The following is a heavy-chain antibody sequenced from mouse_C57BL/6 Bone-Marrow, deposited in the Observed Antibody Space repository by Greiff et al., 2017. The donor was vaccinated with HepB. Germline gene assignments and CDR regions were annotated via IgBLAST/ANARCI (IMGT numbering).Heavy chain of an antibody. D-gene: IGHD2-4*01. Sequence: QVQLQQPGAELVKPGASVKLSCKASGYTFTSYWMHWVKQRPGQGLEWIGMIHPNSGSTNYNEKFKSKATLTVDKSSSTAYMQLSSLTSEDSAVCYCTRRGIYDYALYYWGQGTTLTVSS. CDR2: IHPNSGST. V-gene: IGHV1-64*01. CDR3: TRRGIYDYALYY. CDR1: GYTFTSYW. J-gene: IGHJ2*01.